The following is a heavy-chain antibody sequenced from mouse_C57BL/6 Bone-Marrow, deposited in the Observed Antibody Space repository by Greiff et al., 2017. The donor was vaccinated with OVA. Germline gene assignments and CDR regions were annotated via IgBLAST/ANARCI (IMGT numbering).Heavy chain of an antibody. CDR1: GYTFTSYG. J-gene: IGHJ1*03. V-gene: IGHV1-81*01. CDR2: IYPRSGNT. D-gene: IGHD2-2*01. CDR3: ARYYIYGYHWYFDV. Sequence: QVQLKQSGAELARPGASVKLSCKASGYTFTSYGISWVKQRTGQGLEWIGEIYPRSGNTYYNEKFKGKATLTADKSSSTAYMELRSLTSEDSAVYFRARYYIYGYHWYFDVWGTGTTVTVSS.